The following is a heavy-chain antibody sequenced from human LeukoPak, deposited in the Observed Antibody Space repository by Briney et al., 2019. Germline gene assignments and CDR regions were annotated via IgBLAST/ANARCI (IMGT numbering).Heavy chain of an antibody. CDR3: ARDHLPLGYCSGGSCRAPFDP. CDR1: GGTFSSYA. Sequence: GASVKVSCKASGGTFSSYAISWVRQAPGQGLEWMGGIIPIFGTANYAQKFQGRVTITADESTSTASMELSSLRSEDTAVHYCARDHLPLGYCSGGSCRAPFDPWGQGTLVTVSS. D-gene: IGHD2-15*01. V-gene: IGHV1-69*13. J-gene: IGHJ5*02. CDR2: IIPIFGTA.